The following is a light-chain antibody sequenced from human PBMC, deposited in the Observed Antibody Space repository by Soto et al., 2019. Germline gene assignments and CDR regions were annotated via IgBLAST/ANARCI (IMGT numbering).Light chain of an antibody. V-gene: IGKV1-27*01. CDR1: QGIDNY. J-gene: IGKJ1*01. Sequence: DIQMPQSPSSLSASVGDSVTISCRARQGIDNYLAWYQQKPGKVPELLIYAASTLHSGVPSRFSGSGSGTDFTLTISSLQPEDVASYYCQKYSSAPWTFGQGTKVEIK. CDR2: AAS. CDR3: QKYSSAPWT.